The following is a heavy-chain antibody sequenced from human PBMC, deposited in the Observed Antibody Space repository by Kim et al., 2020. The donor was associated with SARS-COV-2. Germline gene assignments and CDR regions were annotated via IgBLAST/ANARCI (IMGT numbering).Heavy chain of an antibody. CDR2: INPSGGST. V-gene: IGHV1-46*01. CDR1: GYTFTSYY. CDR3: ARSMYCSSTSCHPRGPYYYYGMDV. Sequence: ASVKVSCKASGYTFTSYYMHWVRQAPGQGLEWMGIINPSGGSTSYAQKFQGRVTMTRDTSTSTVYMELSSLRSEDTAVYYCARSMYCSSTSCHPRGPYYYYGMDVWGQGTTVTVSS. J-gene: IGHJ6*02. D-gene: IGHD2-2*01.